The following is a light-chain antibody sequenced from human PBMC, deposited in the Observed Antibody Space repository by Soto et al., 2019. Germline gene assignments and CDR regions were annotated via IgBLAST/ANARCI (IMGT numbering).Light chain of an antibody. CDR3: SISTTATTYV. CDR2: EVS. CDR1: SSDLASYNC. V-gene: IGLV2-18*01. J-gene: IGLJ1*01. Sequence: QSVLTQPPSVSGSPGQSVTLSCTGTSSDLASYNCVSWYQRPPGTGPKLVIYEVSNRPSGIPDRFSGSKSGDTASLTISGLQAEDEAEHYCSISTTATTYVFGTGTKVTVL.